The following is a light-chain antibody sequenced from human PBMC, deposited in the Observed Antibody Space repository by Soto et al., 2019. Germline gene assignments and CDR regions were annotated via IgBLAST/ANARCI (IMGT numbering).Light chain of an antibody. J-gene: IGLJ2*01. CDR3: QSYDDSLSAWV. CDR2: GNS. V-gene: IGLV1-40*01. CDR1: SSNIGARYN. Sequence: QSVLTQPPSVSVAPGQRVTISCTGSSSNIGARYNVHWYQQVPGTGPKLLIYGNSNRPSGVPDRISGSKSGTSASLAITGLQAGDEADYYCQSYDDSLSAWVFGGGTKLTVL.